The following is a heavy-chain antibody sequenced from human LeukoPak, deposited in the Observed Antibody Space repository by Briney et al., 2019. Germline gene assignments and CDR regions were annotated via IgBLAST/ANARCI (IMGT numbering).Heavy chain of an antibody. D-gene: IGHD6-19*01. Sequence: GGSLRLSCAASGFTFSSYWMSWVRQAPGKGLEWVANIKQDGSEKYYADSVKGRFTISRDNAKNSLYLQMNSLRAEDTAVYYCARDRSGWPFDYWGQGTLVTVSS. V-gene: IGHV3-7*01. CDR3: ARDRSGWPFDY. CDR2: IKQDGSEK. CDR1: GFTFSSYW. J-gene: IGHJ4*02.